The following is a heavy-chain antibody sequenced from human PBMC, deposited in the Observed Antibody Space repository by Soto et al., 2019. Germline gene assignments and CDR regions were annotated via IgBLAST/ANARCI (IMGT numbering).Heavy chain of an antibody. CDR3: ARVSAGSWYFDL. Sequence: QVQLQESGPGLVKPSETLSLTCTVSGGSISSYYWSWIRQPPGKGLEWIGYIYYSGSTNYNPFLTSXXTIAVDTSKNQFSLKLSSVTAADTAVYYCARVSAGSWYFDLWGRGTLVTVSS. CDR2: IYYSGST. V-gene: IGHV4-59*01. D-gene: IGHD6-19*01. CDR1: GGSISSYY. J-gene: IGHJ2*01.